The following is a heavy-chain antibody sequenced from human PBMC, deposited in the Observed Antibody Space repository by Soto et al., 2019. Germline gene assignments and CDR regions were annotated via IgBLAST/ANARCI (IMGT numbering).Heavy chain of an antibody. J-gene: IGHJ4*02. CDR1: GFTFSSYA. V-gene: IGHV3-30-3*01. Sequence: GGSLRLSCAASGFTFSSYAMHWVRQAPGKGLEWVAVISYDGSNKYYADSVKGRFTISRDNSKNTLYLQMNSLRAEDTAVYYCARWSTGSYYSYFDYWGQGTLVTV. CDR3: ARWSTGSYYSYFDY. D-gene: IGHD3-10*01. CDR2: ISYDGSNK.